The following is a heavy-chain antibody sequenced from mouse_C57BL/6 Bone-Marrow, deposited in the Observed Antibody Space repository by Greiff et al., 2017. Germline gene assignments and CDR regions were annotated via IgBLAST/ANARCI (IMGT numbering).Heavy chain of an antibody. D-gene: IGHD2-1*01. J-gene: IGHJ3*01. CDR1: GYTFTCYD. Sequence: QVQLQQSGPELVQPGASVKLSCEASGYTFTCYDINWVKQTPGKGLEWIGSIYPRDGSNKYNEKFEGKDTLTVDKTSNTAYMELRSLTSEDSAVYFCAFYSFAYWGQGTLVTVSA. CDR2: IYPRDGSN. V-gene: IGHV1-85*01. CDR3: AFYSFAY.